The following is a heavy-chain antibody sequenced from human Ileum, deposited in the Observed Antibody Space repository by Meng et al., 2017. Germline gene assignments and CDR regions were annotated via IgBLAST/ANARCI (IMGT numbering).Heavy chain of an antibody. D-gene: IGHD2-2*01. CDR2: ISSSSLFI. CDR3: ARESSTWYVKSFDV. J-gene: IGHJ3*01. Sequence: GGSLRLSCAVSGFRFTDYDMNWVRQAPGKGLEWVSSISSSSLFISYADSVKGRFTISRDNAKNSLFLQMNTLRAEDTAVYYCARESSTWYVKSFDVWGQGTTVTVSS. CDR1: GFRFTDYD. V-gene: IGHV3-21*01.